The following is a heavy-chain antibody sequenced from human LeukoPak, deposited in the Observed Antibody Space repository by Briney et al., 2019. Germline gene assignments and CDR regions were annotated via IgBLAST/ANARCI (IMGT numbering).Heavy chain of an antibody. CDR3: ARDGGYGSGSSYYNY. Sequence: SETLSLTCTVSGGSISSSSYYWNWIRQPPGKGLEWIGLIYYSGITSYNPSPKSRVTISVDTSRSQFSLKLSSVTAADTAVYYCARDGGYGSGSSYYNYXXXGXLXTVSS. V-gene: IGHV4-39*07. J-gene: IGHJ4*02. CDR1: GGSISSSSYY. D-gene: IGHD3-10*01. CDR2: IYYSGIT.